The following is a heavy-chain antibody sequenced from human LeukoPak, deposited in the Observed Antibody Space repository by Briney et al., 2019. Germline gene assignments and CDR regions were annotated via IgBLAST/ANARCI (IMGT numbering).Heavy chain of an antibody. D-gene: IGHD6-19*01. CDR2: ISGGGTTT. Sequence: GGSLRLPCAASGFTFSIYAMNWVRQAPGKGLEWVSGISGGGTTTYYADSVKGRFTISRDNSKSTLYLQMNSLRAEDTALYYCAKTSSAWYNFDYWGQGTLVPVSS. V-gene: IGHV3-23*01. J-gene: IGHJ4*02. CDR3: AKTSSAWYNFDY. CDR1: GFTFSIYA.